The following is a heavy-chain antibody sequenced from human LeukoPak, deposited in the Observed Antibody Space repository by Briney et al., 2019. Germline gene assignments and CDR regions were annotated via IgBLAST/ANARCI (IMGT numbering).Heavy chain of an antibody. D-gene: IGHD3-10*01. V-gene: IGHV3-21*01. J-gene: IGHJ6*03. CDR2: ISSSSSYI. CDR1: GFTFSSYS. CDR3: ARVWQGRESYYYYYMDV. Sequence: PGGSLRLSCAASGFTFSSYSMNWVRQAPGKGLEWVSSISSSSSYIYYADSVKGRFTISRDNAKNSLYLQMNSLRAEDTAVYYCARVWQGRESYYYYYMDVWGKGTTVTISS.